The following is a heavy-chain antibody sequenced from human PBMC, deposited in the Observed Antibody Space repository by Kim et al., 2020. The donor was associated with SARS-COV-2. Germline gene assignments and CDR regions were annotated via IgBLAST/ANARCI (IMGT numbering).Heavy chain of an antibody. CDR1: GFTVSSNY. V-gene: IGHV3-66*01. CDR3: ARVYTVLRYFDWSKGGYFDY. J-gene: IGHJ4*02. Sequence: GGSLRLSCAASGFTVSSNYMSWVRQAPGKGLEWVSVIYSGGSTYYADSVKGRLTISRDNSKNTLYLQMNSLRAEDTAVYYCARVYTVLRYFDWSKGGYFDYWGQGTLVTVSS. D-gene: IGHD3-9*01. CDR2: IYSGGST.